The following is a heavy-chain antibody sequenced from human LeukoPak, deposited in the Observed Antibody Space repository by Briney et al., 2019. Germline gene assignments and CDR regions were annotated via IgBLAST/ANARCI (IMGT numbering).Heavy chain of an antibody. Sequence: ASVKVSCKASGYTFTGYHMHWVRQAPGQGLEWMGWINPNCGGTNYAQKFQGRVTMTRDTSISTAYMELSRLRSDDTAVYYCAREGLNYYGSGSYYSNFDYWGQGTLVTVSS. CDR1: GYTFTGYH. J-gene: IGHJ4*02. V-gene: IGHV1-2*02. CDR3: AREGLNYYGSGSYYSNFDY. D-gene: IGHD3-10*01. CDR2: INPNCGGT.